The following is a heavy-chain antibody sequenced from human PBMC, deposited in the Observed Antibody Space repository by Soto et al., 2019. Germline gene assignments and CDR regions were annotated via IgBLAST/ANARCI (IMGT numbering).Heavy chain of an antibody. CDR2: ISGSGNYI. CDR1: RFTFNTYT. Sequence: PGGSLRLSCAASRFTFNTYTMDWVRRSPGKGLEWVSSISGSGNYIYHADSVKGRFSISRDNAKNSLFLQMNSLRAEDTAVYYCVRNKGGCSSTRCHSYVMDVWGPGTTLTV. CDR3: VRNKGGCSSTRCHSYVMDV. J-gene: IGHJ6*02. D-gene: IGHD2-2*01. V-gene: IGHV3-21*01.